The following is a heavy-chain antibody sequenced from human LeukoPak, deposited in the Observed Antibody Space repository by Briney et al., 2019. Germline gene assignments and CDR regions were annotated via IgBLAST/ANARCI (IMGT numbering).Heavy chain of an antibody. Sequence: GGSLRLSCAASGFTFSSYAMSWVRRAPGKGLEWVSAISGSGGSTYYADSVKGRFTISRDNSKNTLYLQMNSLRAEDTAVYYCAKDYIGYCTNGVCYGDYWGQGTLVTVSS. CDR1: GFTFSSYA. CDR3: AKDYIGYCTNGVCYGDY. D-gene: IGHD2-8*01. CDR2: ISGSGGST. J-gene: IGHJ4*02. V-gene: IGHV3-23*01.